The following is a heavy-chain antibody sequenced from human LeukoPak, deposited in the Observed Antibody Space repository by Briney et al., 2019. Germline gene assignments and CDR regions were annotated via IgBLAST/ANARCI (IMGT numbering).Heavy chain of an antibody. CDR3: ARGPRYGVGYMDV. D-gene: IGHD4-17*01. Sequence: RPGGSLRLACATSGFSFDDYGMSWVRQAPGKGLEWVSRINWNGGNRGYVDSVKGRFTISRDNAKNSLYLQMNSLRAEDTAFYYCARGPRYGVGYMDVWGKGTMVTVSS. V-gene: IGHV3-20*04. CDR1: GFSFDDYG. CDR2: INWNGGNR. J-gene: IGHJ6*03.